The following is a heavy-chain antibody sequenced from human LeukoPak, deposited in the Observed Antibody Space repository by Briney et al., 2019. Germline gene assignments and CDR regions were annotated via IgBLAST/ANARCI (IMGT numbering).Heavy chain of an antibody. V-gene: IGHV3-53*03. CDR2: IYSGGST. Sequence: GGSLRLSCAASGFTVSSNYMSWVRQAPGKGLEWVSVIYSGGSTYYADSVKGRFTISRDNAKNSLYLQMNSLRAEDTAVYYCARGEYYDYVWGSYRHLTFDYWGQGTLVTVSS. CDR1: GFTVSSNY. CDR3: ARGEYYDYVWGSYRHLTFDY. D-gene: IGHD3-16*02. J-gene: IGHJ4*02.